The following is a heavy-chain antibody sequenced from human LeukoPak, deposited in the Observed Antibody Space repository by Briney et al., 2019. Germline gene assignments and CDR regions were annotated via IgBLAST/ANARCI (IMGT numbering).Heavy chain of an antibody. D-gene: IGHD3-9*01. V-gene: IGHV6-1*01. Sequence: SQTLSLTCAISGDSVSSNNGAWNWIRQSPSRGLEWLGRTYYRSKWYNDYAGSLMGRITISPDTSKNQFSLQVYSVTPEDTAVYYCARDVGTTGWHTFDFWGQGTLVTVSS. J-gene: IGHJ4*02. CDR3: ARDVGTTGWHTFDF. CDR1: GDSVSSNNGA. CDR2: TYYRSKWYN.